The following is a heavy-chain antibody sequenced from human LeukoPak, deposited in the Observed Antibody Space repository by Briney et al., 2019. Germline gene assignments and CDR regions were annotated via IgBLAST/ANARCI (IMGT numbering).Heavy chain of an antibody. CDR1: GFTFYDYA. CDR2: ISGDGGSI. V-gene: IGHV3-43*02. CDR3: AKEDYSSSWYALDY. Sequence: GGSLRLSCAASGFTFYDYAIYWVRQGPGKGLEWVSLISGDGGSIYYADSVKGRFTISRDNSKNSLYLQMNSLRTEDTALYYCAKEDYSSSWYALDYWGQGTLVTVSS. D-gene: IGHD6-13*01. J-gene: IGHJ4*02.